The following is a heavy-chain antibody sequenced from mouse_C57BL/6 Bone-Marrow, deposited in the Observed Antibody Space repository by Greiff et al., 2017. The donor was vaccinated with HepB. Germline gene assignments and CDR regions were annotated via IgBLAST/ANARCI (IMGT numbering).Heavy chain of an antibody. Sequence: LQESGAELVKPGASVKLSCKASGYTFTEYTIHWVKQRSGQGLEWIGWFYPGSGSIKYNEKFKDKATLTADKSSSTVYMELSRLTSEDSAVYFCARHEGDYVGDYYAMDYWGQGTSVTVSS. D-gene: IGHD1-1*01. J-gene: IGHJ4*01. CDR1: GYTFTEYT. CDR2: FYPGSGSI. CDR3: ARHEGDYVGDYYAMDY. V-gene: IGHV1-62-2*01.